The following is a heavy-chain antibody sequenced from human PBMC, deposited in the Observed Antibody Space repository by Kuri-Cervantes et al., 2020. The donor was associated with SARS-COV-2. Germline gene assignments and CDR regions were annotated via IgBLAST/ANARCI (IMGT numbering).Heavy chain of an antibody. J-gene: IGHJ6*02. Sequence: GGSLRLSCVASEFNFRYYGIYWVRQAPGKGLEWVAVISYDGRDTYYGDSVKGRFTISRDNSKNTLYLQMNSLRPEDTGVYYCAKPGSVRGIIREDHYGLDVWGQGTTVTVSS. V-gene: IGHV3-30*18. CDR1: EFNFRYYG. CDR2: ISYDGRDT. CDR3: AKPGSVRGIIREDHYGLDV. D-gene: IGHD3-10*01.